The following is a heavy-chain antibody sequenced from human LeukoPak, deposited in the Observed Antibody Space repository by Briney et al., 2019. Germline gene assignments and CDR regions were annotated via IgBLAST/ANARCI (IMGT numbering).Heavy chain of an antibody. D-gene: IGHD3-22*01. CDR2: IYPGDSDT. Sequence: GESLKISCKGSRYIFTSYWIGWVRQMPGKGLEWMGIIYPGDSDTRYSPSFQGQVTISADKSISTAYLQWSSLKASDTAMYYCARPNYYDSSGYYFDYWGQGTLVTVSS. CDR3: ARPNYYDSSGYYFDY. V-gene: IGHV5-51*01. CDR1: RYIFTSYW. J-gene: IGHJ4*02.